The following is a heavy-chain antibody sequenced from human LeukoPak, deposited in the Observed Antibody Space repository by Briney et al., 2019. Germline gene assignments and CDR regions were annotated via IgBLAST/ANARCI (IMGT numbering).Heavy chain of an antibody. CDR1: GFAFANYA. J-gene: IGHJ4*02. V-gene: IGHV3-23*01. CDR2: LSGSGATT. Sequence: GGSLRLSCAASGFAFANYAMGWVRQAPGKGLEWVSALSGSGATTFPGDSVKGRFTISRDNSKNTLYLQMNSLSVDDTALYFCAKEGAVSGGYFDSWGQGTLVTVSS. CDR3: AKEGAVSGGYFDS. D-gene: IGHD3-16*01.